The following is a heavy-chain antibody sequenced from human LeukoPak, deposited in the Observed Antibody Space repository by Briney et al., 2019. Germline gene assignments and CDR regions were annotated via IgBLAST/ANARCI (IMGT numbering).Heavy chain of an antibody. Sequence: GASVKVSCKASGYTFGVHYIHWLRQAPGQGLEYMGWINPSAGDTRFAERSKGRVTLTRDTSTTTVYMELTRLTFGDTAVYFCARGMYSSSESFDVWGQGTMVVVSS. D-gene: IGHD3-22*01. V-gene: IGHV1-2*02. CDR3: ARGMYSSSESFDV. CDR2: INPSAGDT. J-gene: IGHJ3*01. CDR1: GYTFGVHY.